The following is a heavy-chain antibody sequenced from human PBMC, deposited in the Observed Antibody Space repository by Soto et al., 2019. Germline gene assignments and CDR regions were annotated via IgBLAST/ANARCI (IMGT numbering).Heavy chain of an antibody. CDR2: IYYRGNT. D-gene: IGHD3-9*01. V-gene: IGHV4-59*08. J-gene: IGHJ4*02. CDR3: VRHSGYYDILTGYTTYYFDY. Sequence: SETLSLTCTVSGGSIGTYYWSWIRQPPGKGLEWIGYIYYRGNTDYNPSLKSRVTISLDTPKNQFSLKLSSVTAADTAVYYCVRHSGYYDILTGYTTYYFDYWGQGILVT. CDR1: GGSIGTYY.